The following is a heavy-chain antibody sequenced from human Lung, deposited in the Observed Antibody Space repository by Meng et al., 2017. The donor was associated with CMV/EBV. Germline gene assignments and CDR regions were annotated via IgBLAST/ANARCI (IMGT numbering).Heavy chain of an antibody. CDR2: IYYSGST. D-gene: IGHD3-10*01. CDR3: ASGKYYYGSGSYYNYYYYGMDV. V-gene: IGHV4-59*01. J-gene: IGHJ6*02. CDR1: GGPISSYY. Sequence: GSLRLXXTVSGGPISSYYWSWIRQPPGKGLEWIGYIYYSGSTNYNPSLKSRVTISVDTSKNQFSLKLSSVTAADTAVYYCASGKYYYGSGSYYNYYYYGMDVWGQGXTVTVSS.